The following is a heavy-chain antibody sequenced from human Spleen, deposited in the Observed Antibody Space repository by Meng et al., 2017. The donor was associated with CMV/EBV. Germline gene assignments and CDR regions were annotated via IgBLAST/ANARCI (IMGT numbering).Heavy chain of an antibody. CDR3: ARAPCSSTSCGIDY. V-gene: IGHV1-2*02. Sequence: YVHWVRQAPGQGLGWMEWIDPNSGGTNYAQKFQGRVTMTRDTSISTAYMELSRLTAYMELSRLRSDDTALYYCARAPCSSTSCGIDYWGQGTLVTVSS. CDR2: IDPNSGGT. J-gene: IGHJ4*02. CDR1: Y. D-gene: IGHD2-2*01.